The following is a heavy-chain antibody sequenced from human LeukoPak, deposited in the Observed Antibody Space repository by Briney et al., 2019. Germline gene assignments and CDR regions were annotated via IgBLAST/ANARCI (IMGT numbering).Heavy chain of an antibody. J-gene: IGHJ4*02. Sequence: GGSLRLSCAASGFTFSGYWMTWVRQAPGKGLEWVANIKQDGNEKYYVDSVKGRFTISRDNAKNSLYLQMNSLRAEDTAVYYCARXRGSGWYFYWGQGTLVTVSS. CDR3: ARXRGSGWYFY. CDR1: GFTFSGYW. CDR2: IKQDGNEK. V-gene: IGHV3-7*03. D-gene: IGHD6-19*01.